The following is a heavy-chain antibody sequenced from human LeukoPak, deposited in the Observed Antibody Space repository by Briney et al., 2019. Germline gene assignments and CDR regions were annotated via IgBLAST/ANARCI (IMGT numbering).Heavy chain of an antibody. V-gene: IGHV3-48*04. CDR2: ISSSSSSTI. CDR3: ARSHDSSGYYFDY. J-gene: IGHJ4*02. CDR1: GFTFSSYS. D-gene: IGHD3-22*01. Sequence: GGSLRLSCAASGFTFSSYSMNWVRQAPGKGLEWVSYISSSSSSTIYYAGSVKGRFTISRDNAKNSLYLQMNSLRAEDTAVYYCARSHDSSGYYFDYWGQGTLVTVSS.